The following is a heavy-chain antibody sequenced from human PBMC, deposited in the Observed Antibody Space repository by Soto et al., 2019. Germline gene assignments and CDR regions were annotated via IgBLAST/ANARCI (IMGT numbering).Heavy chain of an antibody. CDR3: ARRGGCSGGSCYRAQGWFDP. Sequence: EVQLVQSGAEVKKPGESLRISCKGSGYSFTSYWISWVRQMPGKGLEWMGRIDPSDSYTNYSPSFQGHVTISADKSISTAYLQWSSLKASDTAMYYCARRGGCSGGSCYRAQGWFDPWGQGTLVTVSS. V-gene: IGHV5-10-1*03. J-gene: IGHJ5*02. CDR1: GYSFTSYW. CDR2: IDPSDSYT. D-gene: IGHD2-15*01.